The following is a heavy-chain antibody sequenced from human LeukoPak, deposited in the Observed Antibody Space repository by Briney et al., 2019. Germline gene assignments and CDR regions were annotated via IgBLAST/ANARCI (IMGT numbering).Heavy chain of an antibody. Sequence: ASVKVSCKASGYTFTSYGISWVRQAPGQGLEWMGWINPNSGGTNYAQKFQGRVTMTRDTSTSTAYMELSRLRSDDTAVYYCARGPMTQRYFGWFDPWGQGTLVTVSS. CDR2: INPNSGGT. D-gene: IGHD3-9*01. CDR3: ARGPMTQRYFGWFDP. V-gene: IGHV1-2*02. CDR1: GYTFTSYG. J-gene: IGHJ5*02.